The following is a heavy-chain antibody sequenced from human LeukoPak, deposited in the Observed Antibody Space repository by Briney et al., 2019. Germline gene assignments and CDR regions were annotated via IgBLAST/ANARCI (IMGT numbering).Heavy chain of an antibody. Sequence: ASVKVSCKASGYTFTSYGISWVRQAPGQGLEWMGWISAYNGNTNYAQKLQGRVTMTRDTSTSTVYMELSSLRSEDTAVYYCARGLWGDYVWGSYRIFDYWGQGTLVTVSS. CDR3: ARGLWGDYVWGSYRIFDY. J-gene: IGHJ4*02. D-gene: IGHD3-16*02. CDR2: ISAYNGNT. V-gene: IGHV1-18*01. CDR1: GYTFTSYG.